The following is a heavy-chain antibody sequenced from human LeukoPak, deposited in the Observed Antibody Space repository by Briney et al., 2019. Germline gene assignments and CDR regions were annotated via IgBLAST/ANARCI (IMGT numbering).Heavy chain of an antibody. CDR2: IKGDGISA. J-gene: IGHJ5*02. CDR3: ARGGGSYGWFDP. V-gene: IGHV3-74*01. CDR1: GFDFSSNW. D-gene: IGHD3-16*01. Sequence: GGSLRLSCAASGFDFSSNWMHWVRHAPGQGLVWVSRIKGDGISANYADSVKGRFTISRDSAKNTLYLQMNSLRAEDTAVYYCARGGGSYGWFDPWGQGTLVTVSS.